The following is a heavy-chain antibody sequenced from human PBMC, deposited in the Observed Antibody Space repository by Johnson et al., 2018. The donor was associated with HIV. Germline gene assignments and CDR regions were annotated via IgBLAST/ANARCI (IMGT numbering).Heavy chain of an antibody. D-gene: IGHD6-13*01. V-gene: IGHV3-11*04. CDR3: AREPSIAAAGGDGAFDI. CDR1: GVIFSDYY. Sequence: QEQLVVSGGGLVKPGGSLRLSCVASGVIFSDYYMSWIRQAPGTGLEWVSYISSSGTTIYYADSVKGRFTISRDNSRNTLYLQMNSLRAEDTAVYYCAREPSIAAAGGDGAFDIWGQGTMVSVSS. J-gene: IGHJ3*02. CDR2: ISSSGTTI.